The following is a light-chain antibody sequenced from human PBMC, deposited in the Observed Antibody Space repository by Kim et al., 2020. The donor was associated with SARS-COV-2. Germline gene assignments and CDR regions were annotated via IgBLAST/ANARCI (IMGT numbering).Light chain of an antibody. CDR2: EAS. J-gene: IGKJ3*01. V-gene: IGKV3-11*01. CDR1: QSISTY. CDR3: QQRSNWQFT. Sequence: EIVLTQSPPTLSLSPGERATLSCRASQSISTYLAWYQQKPGQAPRLLIYEASNRATGIPVRFSGSGSGTDFTLTISSLEPEDFAVYYCQQRSNWQFTFGPGTKVDIK.